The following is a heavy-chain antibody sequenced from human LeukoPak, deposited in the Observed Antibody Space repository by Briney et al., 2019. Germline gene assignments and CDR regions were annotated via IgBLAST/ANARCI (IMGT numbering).Heavy chain of an antibody. CDR2: ISFDGSEK. V-gene: IGHV3-30*19. CDR1: GFIFSSYG. CDR3: VRSQLQYCTTTSCYVFDS. Sequence: GGSLRLSCVTSGFIFSSYGFHWVRQAPGKGLEWVAVISFDGSEKYYADSAKGRFSISTDYSRNTLYLEMNSLRAGDTAVYYCVRSQLQYCTTTSCYVFDSWGQGTLVTVSS. D-gene: IGHD2-2*01. J-gene: IGHJ4*02.